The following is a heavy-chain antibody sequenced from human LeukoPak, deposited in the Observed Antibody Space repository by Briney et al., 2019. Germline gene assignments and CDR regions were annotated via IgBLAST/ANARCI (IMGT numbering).Heavy chain of an antibody. V-gene: IGHV3-64*02. CDR3: ARRSRTGYFFDY. CDR1: GFTFNIYA. CDR2: ILSNGSTT. J-gene: IGHJ4*02. Sequence: GGPLRLSCEASGFTFNIYAMFWVRQAPGKGLEYVSGILSNGSTTYYEDSVKGRFTISRDNSKNTVYLQLGSLRVEDMGVYYCARRSRTGYFFDYWGQGALVTVSS. D-gene: IGHD2/OR15-2a*01.